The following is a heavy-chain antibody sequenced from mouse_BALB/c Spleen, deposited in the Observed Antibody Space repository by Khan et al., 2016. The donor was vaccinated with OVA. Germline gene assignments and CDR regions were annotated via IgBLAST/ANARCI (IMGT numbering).Heavy chain of an antibody. D-gene: IGHD1-1*01. CDR1: GYSITSDYA. Sequence: EVQLQESGPGLVKPSQSLSLTCTVTGYSITSDYAWNWIRQFPGNKLEWMGYISYSGRTSYNPSLKSRISIHRDTSKHQFFLQLNSVTTEDTATYYCARSVTITTVVATDFDYWGQGTTLTVSS. CDR3: ARSVTITTVVATDFDY. J-gene: IGHJ2*01. CDR2: ISYSGRT. V-gene: IGHV3-2*02.